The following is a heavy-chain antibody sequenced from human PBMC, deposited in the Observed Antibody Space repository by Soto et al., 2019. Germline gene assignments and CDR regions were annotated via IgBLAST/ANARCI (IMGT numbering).Heavy chain of an antibody. V-gene: IGHV4-59*01. J-gene: IGHJ4*02. CDR3: ARRWGPTFDF. CDR2: IYYSGST. CDR1: GGSISSYY. Sequence: QVQLQESGPGLVKPSETLSLTCTVSGGSISSYYWSWIRQPPGKGLEWIGYIYYSGSTNYNPSLKSRVTISVDTSKNQFSLKLSSVTAVDTAVYYCARRWGPTFDFWGQGTLVTVSS. D-gene: IGHD1-26*01.